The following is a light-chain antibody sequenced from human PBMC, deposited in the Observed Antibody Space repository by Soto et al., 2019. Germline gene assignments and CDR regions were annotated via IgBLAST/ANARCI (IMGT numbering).Light chain of an antibody. CDR1: QSVSSSY. V-gene: IGKV3-20*01. Sequence: EIVLTQSPGTLSLSPGERATLSCRASQSVSSSYLAWYQQKPGQAPRLLIYGASSRATGIPDRFSSSGSGTDFTLTISRLEPKDFAVYYCQQYRTFGQGTKLEIK. CDR2: GAS. CDR3: QQYRT. J-gene: IGKJ2*01.